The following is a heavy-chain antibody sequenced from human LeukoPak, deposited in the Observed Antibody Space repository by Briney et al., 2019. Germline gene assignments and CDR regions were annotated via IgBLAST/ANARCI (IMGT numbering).Heavy chain of an antibody. V-gene: IGHV3-53*01. CDR2: IYSGGST. CDR3: ARDAPGYSSGWPVFQH. D-gene: IGHD6-19*01. CDR1: GFTVSSND. Sequence: VGSLRLSCAASGFTVSSNDMSWVRQAPGKGLECISVIYSGGSTDYADSVKGRLTISRDNSKNTLYLQMNSLRAEDTAVYYCARDAPGYSSGWPVFQHWGQGTLVTVSS. J-gene: IGHJ1*01.